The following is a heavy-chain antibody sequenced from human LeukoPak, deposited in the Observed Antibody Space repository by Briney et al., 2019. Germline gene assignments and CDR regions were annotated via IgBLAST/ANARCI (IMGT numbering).Heavy chain of an antibody. CDR3: ARGYGDHTRYYYYYYMDV. CDR2: ISSSSSYI. J-gene: IGHJ6*03. Sequence: GGSLRLSCAASGFTFSSYSMNWVRQAPGKGLEWVSSISSSSSYIYYADSVKGRFTISRDNAKNSLYLQMNSLRAEDTAVYYCARGYGDHTRYYYYYYMDVWGKGTTVTISS. D-gene: IGHD4-17*01. V-gene: IGHV3-21*01. CDR1: GFTFSSYS.